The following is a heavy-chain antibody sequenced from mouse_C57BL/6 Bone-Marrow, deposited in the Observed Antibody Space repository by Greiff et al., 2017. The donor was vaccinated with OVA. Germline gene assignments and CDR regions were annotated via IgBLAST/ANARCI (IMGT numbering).Heavy chain of an antibody. CDR1: GFSFTSYA. D-gene: IGHD3-3*01. CDR3: TTELGGFAY. Sequence: VQRVESGPGLVAPSQSLSITCTVSGFSFTSYAISWVSQPPGKGLEWLGVIWPGGGTNYNSALKSRLSISKDTSKSTVFLKMSRLQTDDTARYYCTTELGGFAYWGQGTLVTVSA. J-gene: IGHJ3*01. V-gene: IGHV2-9-1*01. CDR2: IWPGGGT.